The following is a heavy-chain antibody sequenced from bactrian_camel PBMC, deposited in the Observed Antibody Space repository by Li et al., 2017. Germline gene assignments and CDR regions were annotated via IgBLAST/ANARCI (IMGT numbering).Heavy chain of an antibody. J-gene: IGHJ6*01. CDR3: AAVPTGSGGSWGIVFCGRGYGY. Sequence: HVQLVESGGGSVQAGGSLKLSCVVSGYNTYYMAWFRQAPGKEREGVAFIDTSGGTNYAYSVKGRFTISHDNAKNTVTLQMNSLKPEDTAVYYCAAVPTGSGGSWGIVFCGRGYGYWGQGTQVTVS. CDR1: GYNTYY. CDR2: IDTSGGT. V-gene: IGHV3S53*01. D-gene: IGHD6*01.